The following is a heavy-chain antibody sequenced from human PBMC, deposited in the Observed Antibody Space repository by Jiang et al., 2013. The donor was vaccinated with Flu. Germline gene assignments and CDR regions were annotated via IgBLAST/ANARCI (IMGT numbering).Heavy chain of an antibody. D-gene: IGHD1-26*01. J-gene: IGHJ4*02. CDR2: IYYSGST. V-gene: IGHV4-31*03. CDR1: GGSISSGGYY. Sequence: TLSLTCTVSGGSISSGGYYWSWIRQHPGKGLEWIGYIYYSGSTYYNPSLKSRVTISVDTSKNQFSLKLSSVTAADTAVYYCAREDLGATRLVYWGQGTLVTVSS. CDR3: AREDLGATRLVY.